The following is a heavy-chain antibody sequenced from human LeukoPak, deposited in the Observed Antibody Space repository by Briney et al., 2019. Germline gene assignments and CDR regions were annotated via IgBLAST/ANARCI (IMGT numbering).Heavy chain of an antibody. CDR3: AKDRPNYHESNGHYYRPNGDF. CDR1: GFTFNIYA. CDR2: ITSNGAGT. D-gene: IGHD3-22*01. J-gene: IGHJ4*02. Sequence: PGGSLRLSCAASGFTFNIYAMSWVRQAPGKGLEWVSRITSNGAGTFYADSVKDRFTISRDNSQNTLYLQMSRLRAEDTAIYYCAKDRPNYHESNGHYYRPNGDFWGQGSLVTVSS. V-gene: IGHV3-23*01.